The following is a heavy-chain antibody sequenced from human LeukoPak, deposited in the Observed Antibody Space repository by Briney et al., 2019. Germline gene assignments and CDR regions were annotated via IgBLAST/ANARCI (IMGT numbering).Heavy chain of an antibody. V-gene: IGHV3-23*01. J-gene: IGHJ6*03. CDR3: ARDGSNIAAAGAVYYYYYYMDV. D-gene: IGHD6-13*01. Sequence: GSLRLSCAASGFTFSSYAMTWVRQAPGKGLEWVSAISGSGGSTYYADSVKGRFTISRDNSKNTLYLQMNSLRAEDTAVYYCARDGSNIAAAGAVYYYYYYMDVWGKGTTVTVSS. CDR1: GFTFSSYA. CDR2: ISGSGGST.